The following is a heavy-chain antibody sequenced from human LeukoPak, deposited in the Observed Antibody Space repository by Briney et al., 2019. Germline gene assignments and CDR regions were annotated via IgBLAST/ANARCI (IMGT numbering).Heavy chain of an antibody. V-gene: IGHV3-21*01. D-gene: IGHD5-18*01. Sequence: GGSPRLSCAASGFTFSSYSMNWVRQAPGKGLEWVSSISSSSYIYYADSVKGRFTISRDNAKNSLYLQMNSLRAEDTAVYYCARDWTGHSYGLDYWGQGTLVTVSS. CDR3: ARDWTGHSYGLDY. CDR1: GFTFSSYS. CDR2: ISSSSYI. J-gene: IGHJ4*02.